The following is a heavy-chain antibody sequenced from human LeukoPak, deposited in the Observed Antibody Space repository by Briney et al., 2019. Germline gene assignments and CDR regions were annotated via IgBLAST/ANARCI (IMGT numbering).Heavy chain of an antibody. J-gene: IGHJ3*02. V-gene: IGHV3-66*01. CDR2: IYSGGST. CDR3: ARDHHSSSFYDYVWGEFIGGAFDI. D-gene: IGHD3-16*01. CDR1: GFTVSSNY. Sequence: SGGSLRLSCAASGFTVSSNYMSWVRQAPGKGLEWVSVIYSGGSTYYADSVKGRFTISRDNSKNTLYLQMNSLRAEDTAVYFCARDHHSSSFYDYVWGEFIGGAFDIWGQGTMVTVSS.